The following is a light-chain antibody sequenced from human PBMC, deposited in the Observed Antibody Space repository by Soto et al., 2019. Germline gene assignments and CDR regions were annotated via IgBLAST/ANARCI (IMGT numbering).Light chain of an antibody. CDR2: SNN. J-gene: IGLJ1*01. V-gene: IGLV1-44*01. CDR3: AAWDDSRTFV. CDR1: SSNIGSNG. Sequence: LTQPPSAFGTPGQRFTISCSGSSSNIGSNGVNWYQQLPGTAPKLLIYSNNQRPSGVPDRFSGSRSGTSASLAISGLQSEDEADYYCAAWDDSRTFVFGTGTKVTVL.